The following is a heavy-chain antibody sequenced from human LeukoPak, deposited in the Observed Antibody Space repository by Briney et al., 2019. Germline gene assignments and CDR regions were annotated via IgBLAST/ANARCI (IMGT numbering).Heavy chain of an antibody. CDR2: IYTSGST. Sequence: PSETLSLTCTVSGGSISSGSYYWSWIRQPAGKGLEWIGRIYTSGSTNYNPSPKSRVTISVDTSKNQFSLKLSSVTAADTAVYYCARDSGYYCSGSYYRVLFDYWGQGTLVTVSS. J-gene: IGHJ4*02. CDR3: ARDSGYYCSGSYYRVLFDY. V-gene: IGHV4-61*02. D-gene: IGHD3-10*01. CDR1: GGSISSGSYY.